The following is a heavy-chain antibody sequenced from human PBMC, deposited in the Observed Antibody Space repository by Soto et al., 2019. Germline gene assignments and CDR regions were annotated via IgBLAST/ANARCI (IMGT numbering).Heavy chain of an antibody. Sequence: ASVKVSCKASGYTFTGYYMHWVRQAPGQGLEWMVWINPNSGGTNYAQKFQGWVTMTRDTSISTAYMELSRLRSDDTAVYYCARDRGRGPHDTVSGYGMDVWGQGTTVTVSS. CDR1: GYTFTGYY. CDR3: ARDRGRGPHDTVSGYGMDV. V-gene: IGHV1-2*04. CDR2: INPNSGGT. J-gene: IGHJ6*02. D-gene: IGHD5-18*01.